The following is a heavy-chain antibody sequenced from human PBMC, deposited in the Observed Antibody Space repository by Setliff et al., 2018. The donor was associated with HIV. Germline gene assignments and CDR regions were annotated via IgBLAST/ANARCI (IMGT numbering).Heavy chain of an antibody. CDR1: GGSISSSNYY. Sequence: SETLSLTCTVSGGSISSSNYYWGWIRQPPGKGLELIGTIYYIGSTSYNPSLESRLTISVDTSSNHFSLRLTSVTAADTAVYYCARREAYYDLWSGYYIYWGQGTLVTVSS. D-gene: IGHD3-3*01. V-gene: IGHV4-39*02. CDR3: ARREAYYDLWSGYYIY. J-gene: IGHJ4*02. CDR2: IYYIGST.